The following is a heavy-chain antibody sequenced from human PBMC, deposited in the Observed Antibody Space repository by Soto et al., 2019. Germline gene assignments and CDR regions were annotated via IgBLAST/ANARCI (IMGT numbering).Heavy chain of an antibody. CDR1: GGSFSGYY. V-gene: IGHV4-34*01. D-gene: IGHD3-16*02. Sequence: SETLSLTCAVYGGSFSGYYWNWIRQPPGKGLEWIGEINHSGSTNYNPSLKSRVTISEDTSNNQFSLRLSSVTAADTAVYYCARGFIRDFYFYYGLDVWGQGTTVTVSS. CDR3: ARGFIRDFYFYYGLDV. CDR2: INHSGST. J-gene: IGHJ6*02.